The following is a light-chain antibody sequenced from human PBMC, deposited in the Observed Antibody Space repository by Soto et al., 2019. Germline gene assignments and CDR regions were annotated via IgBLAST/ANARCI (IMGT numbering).Light chain of an antibody. Sequence: DIVMTQSPDSLAVSLGERATINCKSSQSLLFSSSNKNNLAWYQHKPGQPPKLLIYWASTRESGVPERFSGSGSETDFPLTITNLQPDDVAIYYCQQYYDPPCTFCQGTKLEIK. CDR2: WAS. J-gene: IGKJ2*02. CDR3: QQYYDPPCT. V-gene: IGKV4-1*01. CDR1: QSLLFSSSNKNN.